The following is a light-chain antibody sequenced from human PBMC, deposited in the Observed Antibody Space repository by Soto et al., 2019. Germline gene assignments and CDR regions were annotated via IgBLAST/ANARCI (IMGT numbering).Light chain of an antibody. CDR2: EDN. V-gene: IGLV6-57*01. J-gene: IGLJ1*01. Sequence: NFMLTQPHSVSESPGKTVTISCTRSSSSIASDYVQWYQQRPGSSPTTVICEDNQRPSGVPDRFSGSIDSSSNSASLTLSRLKTEDEADYYCQSYASSNRYVFGTGTKVTVL. CDR3: QSYASSNRYV. CDR1: SSSIASDY.